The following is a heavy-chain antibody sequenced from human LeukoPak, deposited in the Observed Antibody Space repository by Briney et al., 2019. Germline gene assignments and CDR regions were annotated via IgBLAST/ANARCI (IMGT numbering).Heavy chain of an antibody. CDR3: ARGDGDYVRGNWFDP. J-gene: IGHJ5*02. D-gene: IGHD4-17*01. Sequence: ASVKVSCKASGYTFTGYYMHWVRQAPGQGLEWMGWINPNSGGTNYAQKFQGRVTMTRDTSISTAYMELGRLRSDDTAVYYCARGDGDYVRGNWFDPWGQGTLVTVSS. CDR2: INPNSGGT. CDR1: GYTFTGYY. V-gene: IGHV1-2*02.